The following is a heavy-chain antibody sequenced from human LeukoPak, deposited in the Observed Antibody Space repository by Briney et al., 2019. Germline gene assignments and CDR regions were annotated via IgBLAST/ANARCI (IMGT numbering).Heavy chain of an antibody. CDR2: IYYSGST. CDR1: GGSISSGGYS. D-gene: IGHD3-10*01. J-gene: IGHJ4*02. CDR3: ARAGDMVRGVIIDY. Sequence: SSETLSLTCAVSGGSISSGGYSWSWIRQPPGKGLEWIGYIYYSGSTNYNPSLKSRVTISVDTSKNQFSLKLSSVTAADTAVYYCARAGDMVRGVIIDYWGQGTLVTVSS. V-gene: IGHV4-61*08.